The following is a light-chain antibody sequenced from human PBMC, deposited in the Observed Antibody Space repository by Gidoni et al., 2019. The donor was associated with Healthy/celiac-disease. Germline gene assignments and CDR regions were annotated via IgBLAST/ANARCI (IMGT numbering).Light chain of an antibody. CDR1: QSVSSY. J-gene: IGKJ4*01. CDR3: QQRSNWPPLT. V-gene: IGKV3-11*01. Sequence: EIVLTQSPATLSLSPGERATLSCRASQSVSSYLAWYKQKPCQAPRLLIYDASTRATGIPARFSGRGSGTDFTLTISSLEPEDFAVYYCQQRSNWPPLTFXGXTKVEIK. CDR2: DAS.